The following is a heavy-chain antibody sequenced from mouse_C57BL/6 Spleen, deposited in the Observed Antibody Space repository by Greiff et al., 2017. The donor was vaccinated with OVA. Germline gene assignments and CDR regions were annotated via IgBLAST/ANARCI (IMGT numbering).Heavy chain of an antibody. CDR3: ARGESDYDVDAMYY. D-gene: IGHD2-4*01. CDR2: IYPGDGDT. V-gene: IGHV1-82*01. Sequence: VKLQQSGPELVKPGASVKISGTASGYAISSSWMNWVKQRPGQGLEWIGRIYPGDGDTTYNGQFKGTDTLTADKSSSTAYMQLSCLTSEDAAVYFCARGESDYDVDAMYYWGHGPSGTVSS. J-gene: IGHJ4*01. CDR1: GYAISSSW.